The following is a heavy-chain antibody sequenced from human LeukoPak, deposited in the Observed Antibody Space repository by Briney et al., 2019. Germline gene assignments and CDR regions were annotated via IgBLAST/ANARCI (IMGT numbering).Heavy chain of an antibody. CDR2: IIPILGIA. V-gene: IGHV1-69*04. J-gene: IGHJ4*02. Sequence: GASVKVSCKASGGTVSSYAISWVRQAPGQGLEWMGRIIPILGIANYAQKFQGRVTITADKSTSTAYMELSSLRSEDTAVYYCARCGGSTSCSAYFDYWGQGTLVTVSS. CDR1: GGTVSSYA. D-gene: IGHD2-2*01. CDR3: ARCGGSTSCSAYFDY.